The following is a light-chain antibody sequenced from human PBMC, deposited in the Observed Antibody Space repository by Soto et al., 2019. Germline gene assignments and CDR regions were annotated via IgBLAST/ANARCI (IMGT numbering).Light chain of an antibody. CDR3: CSYAGSYTLQV. V-gene: IGLV2-11*01. CDR2: DVS. Sequence: QSALTQPRSVSGSPGQSVTISCTGTRSDVGGYNYVSWYQQHPGKAPKLMIYDVSKRPSGVPDRFSGSQSGNTASLTISGLHAEDEADYYCCSYAGSYTLQVFGGGTQLTVL. CDR1: RSDVGGYNY. J-gene: IGLJ2*01.